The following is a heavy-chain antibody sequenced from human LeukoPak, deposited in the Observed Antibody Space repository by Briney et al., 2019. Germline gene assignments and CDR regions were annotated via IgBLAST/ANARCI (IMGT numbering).Heavy chain of an antibody. CDR2: ISGSGNST. Sequence: VGSLRLSCAASGLTFSGSAKSWVRQGPGKGLEWVSLISGSGNSTYYADSVKSRLTTSTDSSKNTLYLQMNSLRAEDTALYFCEKVLVLVSANRYYFDYWGQGTLVTVPS. CDR1: GLTFSGSA. D-gene: IGHD2-15*01. CDR3: EKVLVLVSANRYYFDY. V-gene: IGHV3-23*01. J-gene: IGHJ4*02.